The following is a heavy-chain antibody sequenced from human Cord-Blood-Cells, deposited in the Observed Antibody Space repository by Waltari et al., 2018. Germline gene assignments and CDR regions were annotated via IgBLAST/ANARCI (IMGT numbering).Heavy chain of an antibody. Sequence: QITLKESGPTLVKPTQTLTLTCTFSGFSLSTSGVGVGWIRQPPGKALEWHALIYWDDDKRYSPSLKSRLTITKDTSKNQVFLTMTNMDPVDTATYYCAHRQQLYYFDYWGQGTLVTVSS. CDR3: AHRQQLYYFDY. V-gene: IGHV2-5*02. D-gene: IGHD6-13*01. CDR1: GFSLSTSGVG. J-gene: IGHJ4*02. CDR2: IYWDDDK.